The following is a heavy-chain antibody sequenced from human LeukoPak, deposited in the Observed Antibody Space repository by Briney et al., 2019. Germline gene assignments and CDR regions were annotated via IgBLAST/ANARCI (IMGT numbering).Heavy chain of an antibody. J-gene: IGHJ5*02. D-gene: IGHD3-22*01. CDR1: GFTFSSYW. CDR3: RYDSSGFDP. V-gene: IGHV3-15*01. Sequence: GGSLRLSCAASGFTFSSYWMSWVRQAPGKGLEWVGRIKSKTDGGTTDYAAPVKGRFTISRDDSKNTLCLQMNSLKTEDTAVYYCRYDSSGFDPWGQGTLVTVSS. CDR2: IKSKTDGGTT.